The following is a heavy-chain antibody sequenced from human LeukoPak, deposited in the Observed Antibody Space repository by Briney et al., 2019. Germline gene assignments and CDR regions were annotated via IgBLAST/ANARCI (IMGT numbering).Heavy chain of an antibody. J-gene: IGHJ4*02. CDR1: GYTFTSYG. V-gene: IGHV1-18*01. D-gene: IGHD3-9*01. CDR3: ARAGLGYDILTGYSTQYFDY. CDR2: ISAYNGNT. Sequence: ASVKVSCKASGYTFTSYGISWVRQAPGQGLEWMGWISAYNGNTNYAQKLQGRVTMTTDTSTSTAYMELRSLRSDDTAVYYCARAGLGYDILTGYSTQYFDYWGQGTLVTVSS.